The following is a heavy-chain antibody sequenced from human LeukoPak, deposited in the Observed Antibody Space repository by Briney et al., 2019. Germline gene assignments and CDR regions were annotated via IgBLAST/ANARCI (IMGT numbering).Heavy chain of an antibody. CDR1: GGSISSSNW. D-gene: IGHD6-13*01. J-gene: IGHJ1*01. V-gene: IGHV4-4*02. Sequence: SETLSLTCAVSGGSISSSNWWSWVRQPPGKGLEWIGEIYHSGSTNYNPSLKSRVTISVDKSKNQFSLKLSSVTAADTAVYYCARVKWFIAAAGTGGYFQHWGQGTLVTVSS. CDR2: IYHSGST. CDR3: ARVKWFIAAAGTGGYFQH.